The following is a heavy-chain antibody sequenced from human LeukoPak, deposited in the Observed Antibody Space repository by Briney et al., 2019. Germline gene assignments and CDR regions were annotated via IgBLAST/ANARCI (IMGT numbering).Heavy chain of an antibody. D-gene: IGHD4-17*01. V-gene: IGHV1-8*01. J-gene: IGHJ4*02. CDR3: ARQTRDYPFDY. CDR1: GYTFSSYD. Sequence: GASVKVSCKASGYTFSSYDINWVRQATGQGLEWMGWMNPNSGNTGYAQKFQGSVTMTRSTSISTAYMELSSLRSEDTAVYYCARQTRDYPFDYWGQGTLVTVSS. CDR2: MNPNSGNT.